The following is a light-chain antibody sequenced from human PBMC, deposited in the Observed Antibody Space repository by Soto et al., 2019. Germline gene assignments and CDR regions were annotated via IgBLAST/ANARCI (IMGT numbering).Light chain of an antibody. CDR3: QQRSKWRT. V-gene: IGKV3-11*01. CDR1: QSVSSY. CDR2: DES. J-gene: IGKJ1*01. Sequence: EIVLTQSPATLSLSPGERATLSCRASQSVSSYLAWYQQKPGQAPRLLIYDESKRATGIPARFSGSGFGTDYTLTISSLEPEDFAVYYCQQRSKWRTFGQGTKVDIK.